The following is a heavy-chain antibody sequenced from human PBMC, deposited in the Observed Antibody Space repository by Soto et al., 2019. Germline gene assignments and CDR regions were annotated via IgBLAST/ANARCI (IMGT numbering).Heavy chain of an antibody. CDR3: AEVFSDEKSTYYFDY. CDR2: IIPIFGTA. D-gene: IGHD1-26*01. Sequence: QVQLVQSGAEVKKPGSSVKVACKASGGTISNYVISWVRQAPGQGLEWMGGIIPIFGTANYAQKFEGRVTITADDSTNTAYVERSGLRSKDTAGYYCAEVFSDEKSTYYFDYWGQGTLVTVSS. CDR1: GGTISNYV. J-gene: IGHJ4*02. V-gene: IGHV1-69*01.